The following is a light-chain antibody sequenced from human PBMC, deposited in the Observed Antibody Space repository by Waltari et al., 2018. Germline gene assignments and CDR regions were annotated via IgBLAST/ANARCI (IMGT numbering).Light chain of an antibody. J-gene: IGKJ1*01. Sequence: EIVLTQSPGTLSLSPGERATLSCRASQSVGRTLAWYQQKPGQAPRLLIYGASTRATGIPERFSGGGSGTYFSLTINRLEPEDFAVYYCQHYVRLPATFGQGTKVEIK. CDR1: QSVGRT. CDR2: GAS. V-gene: IGKV3-20*01. CDR3: QHYVRLPAT.